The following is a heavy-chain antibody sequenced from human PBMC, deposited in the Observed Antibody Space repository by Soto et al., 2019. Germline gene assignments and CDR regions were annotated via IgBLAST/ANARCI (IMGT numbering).Heavy chain of an antibody. CDR1: GFTFSSYA. CDR2: ISGSGGST. D-gene: IGHD2-15*01. V-gene: IGHV3-23*01. Sequence: EVQLLESGGGLVQPGGSLRLSCAASGFTFSSYAMRWVRQAPGKGLEWVSAISGSGGSTYYEDSVKGRFTISRDNSKNTLYLQMNSLRAEETAVYYCAKKGGTDYYYYGMDVWGQGTTVTVSS. J-gene: IGHJ6*02. CDR3: AKKGGTDYYYYGMDV.